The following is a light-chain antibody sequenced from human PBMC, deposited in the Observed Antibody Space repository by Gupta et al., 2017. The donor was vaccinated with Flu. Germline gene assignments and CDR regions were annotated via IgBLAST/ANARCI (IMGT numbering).Light chain of an antibody. J-gene: IGKJ2*03. V-gene: IGKV3-11*01. Sequence: EIVLTQSPATLSLSPGERATLSCRASQSVSSYLAWDQQKPGQAPRLLIYEASTRATGIKDRFSGIGSGTDFTRTRSSIETEDSAVYYCPQRDSFGQGTKLEIK. CDR2: EAS. CDR3: PQRDS. CDR1: QSVSSY.